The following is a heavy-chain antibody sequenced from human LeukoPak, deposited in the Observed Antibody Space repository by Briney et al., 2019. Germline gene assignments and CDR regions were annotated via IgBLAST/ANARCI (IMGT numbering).Heavy chain of an antibody. V-gene: IGHV3-21*01. CDR1: GFTFSSYS. D-gene: IGHD3-16*01. CDR3: ARYGVGDYFDY. J-gene: IGHJ4*02. CDR2: ISSSSSYI. Sequence: KPGGSLRLSCAASGFTFSSYSMNWVRQAPGKGLEWVSSISSSSSYIYYADSVKGRFTISRDNAKNSLYLQMNSLRAEDTAVYYCARYGVGDYFDYWGQGTLVSVSS.